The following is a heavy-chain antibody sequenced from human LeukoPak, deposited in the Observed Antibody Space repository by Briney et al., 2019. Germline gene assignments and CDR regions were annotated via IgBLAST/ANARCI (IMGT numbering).Heavy chain of an antibody. CDR2: ITAGNGNT. CDR1: GYNFNNYG. V-gene: IGHV1-18*01. D-gene: IGHD5-18*01. J-gene: IGHJ3*02. CDR3: ARDLARGYSYGYNAFDI. Sequence: ASVKVSCKASGYNFNNYGIGWERQAPRQGLEWMGWITAGNGNTNYAQKVQGRVTMTTDTSTSTAYMELRSLRSDDTAVYFCARDLARGYSYGYNAFDIWGQGTMVSVSS.